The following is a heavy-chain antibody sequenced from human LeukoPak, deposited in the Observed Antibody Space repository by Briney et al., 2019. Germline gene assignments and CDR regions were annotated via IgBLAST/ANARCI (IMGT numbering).Heavy chain of an antibody. CDR2: INPNSGGT. V-gene: IGHV1-2*02. Sequence: ASVKVSCKASGYTFTGHYMHWVRQAPGQGLEWMGWINPNSGGTNYAQKFQGRVTMTRDTSISTAYMELSRLRSDDTAVYYCASNKAGGSGSYSAYLYWGQGTLVTVSS. D-gene: IGHD3-10*01. J-gene: IGHJ4*02. CDR3: ASNKAGGSGSYSAYLY. CDR1: GYTFTGHY.